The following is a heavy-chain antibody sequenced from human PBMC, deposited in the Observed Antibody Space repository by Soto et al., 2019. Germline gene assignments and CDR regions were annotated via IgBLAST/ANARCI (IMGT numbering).Heavy chain of an antibody. V-gene: IGHV1-18*01. D-gene: IGHD3-16*02. CDR1: GYTFSSYG. CDR3: ARDGWSYRRRGYSYYGMDV. J-gene: IGHJ6*02. Sequence: SVNVSWKSAGYTFSSYGVSWGRQAPRQGLEWMGWISAYNGNTNYAQKLQGRVTMTTDTSTSTAYMELRSLRSDDTAVYYCARDGWSYRRRGYSYYGMDVWGQGTTVTVSS. CDR2: ISAYNGNT.